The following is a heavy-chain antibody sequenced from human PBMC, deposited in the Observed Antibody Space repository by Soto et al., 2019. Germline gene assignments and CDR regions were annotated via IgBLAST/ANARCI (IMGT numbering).Heavy chain of an antibody. J-gene: IGHJ3*02. Sequence: PSETLSLTCTVSGGSISSGGYYWSWIRQHPGKGLEWIGYIYYSGSTYYNPSLKSRVTISVDTSKNQFSLKLSSVTAADTAVYYCATNHPRYRSGGSCYSWAFDIWGQGTMVAVSS. CDR2: IYYSGST. CDR3: ATNHPRYRSGGSCYSWAFDI. CDR1: GGSISSGGYY. D-gene: IGHD2-15*01. V-gene: IGHV4-31*03.